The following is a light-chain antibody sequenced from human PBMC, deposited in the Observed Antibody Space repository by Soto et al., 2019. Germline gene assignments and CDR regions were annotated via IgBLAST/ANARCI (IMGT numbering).Light chain of an antibody. Sequence: DIQMTQSPSSLSASVGDRVTITCRGSERINTYLAWYQQQPGKAPKLLIYAASSLQSGVPSRFSGSGSGTEFTLTISSLQPEDFATYYCQQSYSTPPITFGQGTRLEI. J-gene: IGKJ5*01. CDR3: QQSYSTPPIT. V-gene: IGKV1-39*01. CDR2: AAS. CDR1: ERINTY.